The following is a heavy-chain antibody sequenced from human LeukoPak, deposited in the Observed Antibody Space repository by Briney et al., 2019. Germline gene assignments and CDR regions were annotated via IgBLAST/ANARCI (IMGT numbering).Heavy chain of an antibody. CDR1: GYTFTGSY. Sequence: ASVNVSCKASGYTFTGSYMHWVRQAPGQGLEWMGWINPNSGGTDYAQKFQGRVTMTRDTSISTAYMELKWLGSDDTAVYYCARGGYCRSGNCFVLAAEFDYWGQGTLVTVSS. CDR2: INPNSGGT. J-gene: IGHJ4*02. D-gene: IGHD2-15*01. V-gene: IGHV1-2*02. CDR3: ARGGYCRSGNCFVLAAEFDY.